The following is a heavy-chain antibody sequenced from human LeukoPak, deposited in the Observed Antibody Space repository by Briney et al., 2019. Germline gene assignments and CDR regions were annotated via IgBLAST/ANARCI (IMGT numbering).Heavy chain of an antibody. CDR1: GSSMSSDYY. CDR2: ISDSGSA. CDR3: ARASYSYDINGWVPFDY. V-gene: IGHV4-38-2*02. Sequence: PSETLSLTCTVSGSSMSSDYYWGWIRQPPGKGLEWIGSISDSGSAYYNPSLKSRVTISGDTSKNDFSLRLSSVTAADTAVYYCARASYSYDINGWVPFDYWGQGTLVTVSS. D-gene: IGHD3-22*01. J-gene: IGHJ4*02.